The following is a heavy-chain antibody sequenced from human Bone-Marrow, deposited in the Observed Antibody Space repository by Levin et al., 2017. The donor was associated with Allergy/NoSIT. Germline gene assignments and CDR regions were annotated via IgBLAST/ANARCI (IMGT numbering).Heavy chain of an antibody. CDR1: GGSISSYY. J-gene: IGHJ3*02. V-gene: IGHV4-59*01. D-gene: IGHD3-10*01. CDR3: ARDQGYYGSGSYYTLDI. Sequence: SETLSLTCTVSGGSISSYYWSWIRQPPGKGLEWIGYIYYSGSTNYNPSLKSRVTISVDTSKNQFSLKLSSVTAADTAVYYCARDQGYYGSGSYYTLDIWGQGTMVTVSS. CDR2: IYYSGST.